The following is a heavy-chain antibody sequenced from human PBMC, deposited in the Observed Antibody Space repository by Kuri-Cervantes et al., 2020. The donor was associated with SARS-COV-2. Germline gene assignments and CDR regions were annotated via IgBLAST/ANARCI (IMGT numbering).Heavy chain of an antibody. J-gene: IGHJ4*02. Sequence: SETLSLTCAVYGGSFSGYYWSWIRQPPGKGLEWIGEINHSGSTNYNPSLKSRVTISVDTSKNQFSLKLSSVTAADTAVYYCARLSGFGPIDNWGQGTLVTVSS. CDR3: ARLSGFGPIDN. CDR2: INHSGST. CDR1: GGSFSGYY. V-gene: IGHV4-34*01. D-gene: IGHD5-12*01.